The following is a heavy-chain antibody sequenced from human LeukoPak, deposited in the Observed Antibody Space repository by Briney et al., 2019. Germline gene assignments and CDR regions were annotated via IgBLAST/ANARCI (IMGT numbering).Heavy chain of an antibody. J-gene: IGHJ5*02. V-gene: IGHV1-3*01. CDR1: GYTFTSYA. CDR2: INAGNGNT. D-gene: IGHD6-13*01. CDR3: ARGGSWTITIAAAGYNWFDP. Sequence: ASVKVSCKASGYTFTSYAMHWVRQAPGQRLEWMGWINAGNGNTKYSQKFQGRVTITRDTSASTAYMELSSLRSEDTAVYYCARGGSWTITIAAAGYNWFDPWGQGTLVTVSS.